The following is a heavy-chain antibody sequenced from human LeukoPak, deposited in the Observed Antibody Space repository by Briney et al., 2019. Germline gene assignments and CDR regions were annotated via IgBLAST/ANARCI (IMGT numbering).Heavy chain of an antibody. CDR2: ITSGGNT. J-gene: IGHJ4*02. Sequence: HPGGSLRLSGAASGFIFSNYAMTWVRQAPGKGLQWVSTITSGGNTYYADSVKGRFTISRDNSKNTLYLQMNSLRAEDTAVYHCAKYCSGGNCYSGLYWGQGTLVTVSS. D-gene: IGHD2-15*01. V-gene: IGHV3-23*01. CDR3: AKYCSGGNCYSGLY. CDR1: GFIFSNYA.